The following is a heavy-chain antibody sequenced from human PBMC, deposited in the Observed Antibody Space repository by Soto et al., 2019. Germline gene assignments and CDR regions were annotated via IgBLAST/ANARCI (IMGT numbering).Heavy chain of an antibody. J-gene: IGHJ6*02. CDR3: TRGGSPVRRADYGMDV. D-gene: IGHD1-26*01. CDR2: IRSKAYGGTT. CDR1: GFTFGDYA. Sequence: TVGSLRLSCTASGFTFGDYAMSWVRQAPGKGLEWVGFIRSKAYGGTTEYAASVKGRFTISRDDSKSIAYLQMNSLKTEDTAVYYCTRGGSPVRRADYGMDVWGQGTTVTVSS. V-gene: IGHV3-49*04.